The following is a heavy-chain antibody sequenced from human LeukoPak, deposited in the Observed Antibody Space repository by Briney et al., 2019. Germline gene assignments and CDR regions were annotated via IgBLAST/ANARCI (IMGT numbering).Heavy chain of an antibody. CDR3: ARSMIATRSKFDN. Sequence: SETLSLTCTVSGGTISSYYWSWIRQPPGKGLEWIGYIYYSGSTNYNPSLRSRVTISVDTSRNQFSLKLTSVTAADTAVYYCARSMIATRSKFDNWGQGSLVTASS. D-gene: IGHD2-21*01. V-gene: IGHV4-59*08. CDR1: GGTISSYY. CDR2: IYYSGST. J-gene: IGHJ5*02.